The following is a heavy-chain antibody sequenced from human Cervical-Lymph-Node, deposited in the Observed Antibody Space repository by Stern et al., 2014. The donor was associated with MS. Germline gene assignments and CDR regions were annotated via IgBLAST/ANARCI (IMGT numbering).Heavy chain of an antibody. D-gene: IGHD2/OR15-2a*01. CDR3: ARERQQYCNSEGCSYWYFDL. Sequence: QVQLQESGPGLVKPSGTLSLTCAVSGGSVSSTNWWSWVRQSPGKGLEWIGDISPSGASNDRPSLRSRVSISLDTSKNHLSLHLTSVTAADTAVYYCARERQQYCNSEGCSYWYFDLWGRGTLVTVSS. V-gene: IGHV4-4*02. J-gene: IGHJ2*01. CDR1: GGSVSSTNW. CDR2: ISPSGAS.